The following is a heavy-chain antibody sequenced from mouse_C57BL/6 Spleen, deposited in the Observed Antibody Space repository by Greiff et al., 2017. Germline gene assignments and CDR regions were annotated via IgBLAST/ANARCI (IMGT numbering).Heavy chain of an antibody. Sequence: LVEPGASGKMSCKASGYTFTDYNMHWVKQSHGKSLEWIGYINPNNGGTSYNQKFKGKATLTVNKSSSTAYMELRSLTSEDSAVYYGARPYGNLYAMDYWGQGTSVTISS. V-gene: IGHV1-22*01. D-gene: IGHD2-1*01. J-gene: IGHJ4*01. CDR2: INPNNGGT. CDR1: GYTFTDYN. CDR3: ARPYGNLYAMDY.